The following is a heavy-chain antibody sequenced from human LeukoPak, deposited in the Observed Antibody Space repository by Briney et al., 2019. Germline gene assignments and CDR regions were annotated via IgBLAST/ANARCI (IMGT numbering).Heavy chain of an antibody. CDR2: IRGSGTT. Sequence: PGGSLRLSCIASGFTFGDYAMSWVRQAPGKGLESVGFIRGSGTTQYAASVRGRFTISRDDSKSIAYLQMNSLKTEDTAVYYCSRDKFYVWFDPWGQGTLVTVSS. D-gene: IGHD3-16*01. J-gene: IGHJ5*02. V-gene: IGHV3-49*04. CDR1: GFTFGDYA. CDR3: SRDKFYVWFDP.